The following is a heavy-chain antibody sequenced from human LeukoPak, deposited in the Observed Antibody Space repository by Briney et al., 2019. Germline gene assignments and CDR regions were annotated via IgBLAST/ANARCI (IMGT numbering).Heavy chain of an antibody. CDR3: ARGEIGGNFDP. J-gene: IGHJ5*02. CDR1: GYTFTSYA. D-gene: IGHD4-23*01. Sequence: ASVTVSCTASGYTFTSYAMHWVRQAPGQRLEWMGWINAGNGNTKYSQKFQGRVTITRDTSASTAYMELSSLRSEDTAVYYCARGEIGGNFDPWGQGTLVTVSS. V-gene: IGHV1-3*01. CDR2: INAGNGNT.